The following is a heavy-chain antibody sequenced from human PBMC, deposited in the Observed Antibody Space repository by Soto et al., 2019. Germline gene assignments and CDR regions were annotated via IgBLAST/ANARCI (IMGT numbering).Heavy chain of an antibody. CDR2: IIPILGIA. V-gene: IGHV1-69*02. J-gene: IGHJ5*02. CDR3: AGGNPGYSSSPNVGP. CDR1: GGTFSSYT. Sequence: GASVKVSCKASGGTFSSYTISWVRQAPGQGLEWMGRIIPILGIANYAQKFQGRVTITADKSTSTAYMELSSLRSEDTAVYYCAGGNPGYSSSPNVGPWGQGTLVTVSS. D-gene: IGHD6-13*01.